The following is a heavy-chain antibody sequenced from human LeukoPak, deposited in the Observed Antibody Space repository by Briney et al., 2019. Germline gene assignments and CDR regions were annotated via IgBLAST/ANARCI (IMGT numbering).Heavy chain of an antibody. CDR1: GFTFSRNV. J-gene: IGHJ4*02. CDR2: TSYDGNNE. V-gene: IGHV3-30*01. CDR3: ARWGLSYTIDY. Sequence: GGTLRLSCAAYGFTFSRNVMHWVRQAPGKGLEWVALTSYDGNNEFYADSVKGRFTISRDNSRNTLYLQMNSLRGEDTAVYSCARWGLSYTIDYWGQGTLVTVSS. D-gene: IGHD2-21*01.